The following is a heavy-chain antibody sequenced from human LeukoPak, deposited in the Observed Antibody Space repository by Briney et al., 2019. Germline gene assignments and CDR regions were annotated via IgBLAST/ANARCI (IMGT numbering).Heavy chain of an antibody. J-gene: IGHJ4*02. D-gene: IGHD1-26*01. CDR3: AKSEELLLGHFDY. CDR2: ISHDGGSK. Sequence: PGGSLRLSCEASGFTFRSYGMHWVRQAPGKGLEWVTSISHDGGSKYSADSVKGRFTISRDNSKNTLSLQMYSLRAEDTAVYYCAKSEELLLGHFDYWGQGTLVTVSS. CDR1: GFTFRSYG. V-gene: IGHV3-30*18.